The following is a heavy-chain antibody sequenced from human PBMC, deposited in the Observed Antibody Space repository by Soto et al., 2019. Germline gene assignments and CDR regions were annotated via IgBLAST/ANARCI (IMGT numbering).Heavy chain of an antibody. Sequence: SQTLSLTCAISGDSVSSNSAAWNWIRQSPSRGLEWLGRTYYRSKWYNDYAVSVKSRITINPDTSKNQFSLQLNSVTPEDTAVDYCARDPQSRMTRYSSSSGIFDPWGQGTLVTVSS. J-gene: IGHJ5*02. CDR2: TYYRSKWYN. CDR3: ARDPQSRMTRYSSSSGIFDP. D-gene: IGHD6-6*01. CDR1: GDSVSSNSAA. V-gene: IGHV6-1*01.